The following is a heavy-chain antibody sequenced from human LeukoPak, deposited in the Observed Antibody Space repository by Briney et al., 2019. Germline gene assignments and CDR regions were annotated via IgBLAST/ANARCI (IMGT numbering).Heavy chain of an antibody. J-gene: IGHJ4*02. CDR1: GFTFDDYA. Sequence: GRSLRLSCAASGFTFDDYAMHWVRQAPGKGLEWVSGISWNRGRIGYADSVKGRFTISRDNAKNSLYLQMNSLRAEDTALYYCAKDDKQQLGAVAGNFDYWGQGTLVTVSS. V-gene: IGHV3-9*01. D-gene: IGHD6-13*01. CDR3: AKDDKQQLGAVAGNFDY. CDR2: ISWNRGRI.